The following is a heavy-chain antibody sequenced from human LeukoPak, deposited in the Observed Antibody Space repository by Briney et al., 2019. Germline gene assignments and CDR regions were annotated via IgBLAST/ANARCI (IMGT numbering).Heavy chain of an antibody. CDR1: GYTFTSYG. CDR2: ISAYNGNT. Sequence: GASVKVSCKASGYTFTSYGISWVRQAPGQGLEWMGWISAYNGNTNYAQKLQGRVTMTTDTSTSTAYMELRSLRSDDTAVYYCASKGVVVAATDDLHAFDIWGQGTMVTVSS. V-gene: IGHV1-18*01. J-gene: IGHJ3*02. D-gene: IGHD2-15*01. CDR3: ASKGVVVAATDDLHAFDI.